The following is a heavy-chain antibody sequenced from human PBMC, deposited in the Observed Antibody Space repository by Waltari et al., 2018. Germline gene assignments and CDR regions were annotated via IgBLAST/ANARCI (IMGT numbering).Heavy chain of an antibody. Sequence: QVQLQESGPGLMKPSETLSLSCTVSGASLTPYYWRWIRQPPGKGLEYIGYIHDSGDTNYSPSLRSRVSMSMDTSKNQFSLKVSSVTAADSAVYYCARVHGSESPLSWGTDVWGQGTAVTVSS. V-gene: IGHV4-59*01. CDR2: IHDSGDT. CDR1: GASLTPYY. J-gene: IGHJ6*02. CDR3: ARVHGSESPLSWGTDV.